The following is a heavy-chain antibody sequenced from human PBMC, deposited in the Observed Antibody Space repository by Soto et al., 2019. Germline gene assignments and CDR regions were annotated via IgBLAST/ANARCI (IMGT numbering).Heavy chain of an antibody. CDR1: GFSLSTSGVS. D-gene: IGHD3-10*01. CDR3: ARGICFGELS. J-gene: IGHJ4*02. V-gene: IGHV2-5*02. Sequence: QITLKESGPTLVKPTQTLTLTCTFSGFSLSTSGVSVGWIRQPPGKALEWLALIYWDDDKRYSPSLKSRLTITKYTSKNQVVLTMTNMDPVDTATYFCARGICFGELSWGQVTLVTVSS. CDR2: IYWDDDK.